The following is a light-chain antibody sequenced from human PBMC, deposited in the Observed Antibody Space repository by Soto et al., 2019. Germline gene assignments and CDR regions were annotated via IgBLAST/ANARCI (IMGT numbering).Light chain of an antibody. CDR3: QHYNNWPPWT. V-gene: IGKV3-15*01. Sequence: EIVMTQSPAPLSVSPGERATLSCRASQSVNSNLDWYQQKPGQAPRLIIYGASTRATDIPARFSGSGSGTEVTLTISSLQSADFAVYYCQHYNNWPPWTFGQGTKVEIK. CDR1: QSVNSN. J-gene: IGKJ1*01. CDR2: GAS.